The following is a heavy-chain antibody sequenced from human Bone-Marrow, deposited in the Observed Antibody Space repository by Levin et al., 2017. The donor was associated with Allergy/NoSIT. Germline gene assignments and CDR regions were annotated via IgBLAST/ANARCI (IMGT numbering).Heavy chain of an antibody. CDR2: INAGNGGT. D-gene: IGHD3-22*01. Sequence: GASVKVSCKASGYTFTSYAIQWVRQATGQRLEWMGWINAGNGGTKYSQRFQGRVTITRDTSANTAYMELTSLTSEDTAVYYCARDIVYSSSGFDYRGQGTLVTVSS. J-gene: IGHJ4*02. CDR1: GYTFTSYA. CDR3: ARDIVYSSSGFDY. V-gene: IGHV1-3*01.